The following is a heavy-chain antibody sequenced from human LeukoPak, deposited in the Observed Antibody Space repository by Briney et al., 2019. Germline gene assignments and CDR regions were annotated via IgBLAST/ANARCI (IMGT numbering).Heavy chain of an antibody. CDR2: IRYDGSNK. CDR3: ARTEVVRGVIIYYYYYGMDV. CDR1: GFTFSSYG. V-gene: IGHV3-30*02. D-gene: IGHD3-10*01. J-gene: IGHJ6*02. Sequence: GGSLRLSCAASGFTFSSYGMHWVRQAPGKGLEWVAFIRYDGSNKYYADSVKGRFTISRDNSKNTLYLQMNSLRAEDTAVYYCARTEVVRGVIIYYYYYGMDVWGQGTTVTVSS.